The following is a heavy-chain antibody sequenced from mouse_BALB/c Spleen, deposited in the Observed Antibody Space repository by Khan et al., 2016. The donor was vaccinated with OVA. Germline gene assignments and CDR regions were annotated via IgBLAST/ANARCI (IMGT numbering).Heavy chain of an antibody. CDR2: INPSNGYT. V-gene: IGHV1-4*01. Sequence: QVQLKESGAELARPGASVKMSCKASGYTFTSYTIHWIKQRPGQGLEWIGYINPSNGYTYYNQQFKDKATLTTDKSSTTAFLILSRLTSDDSADYNCVRDGAYHRNDGWFAYWGQGTLVTVSA. CDR3: VRDGAYHRNDGWFAY. D-gene: IGHD2-14*01. CDR1: GYTFTSYT. J-gene: IGHJ3*01.